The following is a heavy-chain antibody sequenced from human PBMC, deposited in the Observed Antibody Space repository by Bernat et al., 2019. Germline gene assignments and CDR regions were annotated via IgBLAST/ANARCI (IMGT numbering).Heavy chain of an antibody. CDR2: IIPIFGTA. J-gene: IGHJ4*02. Sequence: QVQLVQSGAEVKKPGSSVKVSCKASGGTFSSYAISWVRQAPGQGLEWMGGIIPIFGTANYAQKFQGRVTITADESTSTAYMERSSMRSEDAAVYYCARSITRVRGVMGFYFDYWGQGTLVTVSS. CDR1: GGTFSSYA. D-gene: IGHD3-10*01. CDR3: ARSITRVRGVMGFYFDY. V-gene: IGHV1-69*01.